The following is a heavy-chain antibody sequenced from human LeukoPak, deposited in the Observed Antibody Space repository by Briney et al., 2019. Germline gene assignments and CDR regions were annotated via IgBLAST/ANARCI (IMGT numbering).Heavy chain of an antibody. CDR2: SNGDGSSI. J-gene: IGHJ4*02. V-gene: IGHV3-74*01. CDR3: ARELVVRAGDYFDN. CDR1: GFTFSSHW. D-gene: IGHD2-2*01. Sequence: GGPLRLSCASSGFTFSSHWMHWVRQAPGKGLVWVARSNGDGSSIRYADSVKGRFTISRDNAKNTLFLQMNSLRDEDTAVYSCARELVVRAGDYFDNWGQGTLVTVSS.